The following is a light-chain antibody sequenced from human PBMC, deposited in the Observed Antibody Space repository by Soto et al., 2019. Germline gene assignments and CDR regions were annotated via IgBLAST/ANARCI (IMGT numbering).Light chain of an antibody. CDR2: VGTGGIVG. Sequence: QSVLTQSPSASASLGASVTLTCTLSSGYSNYKVDWYQQRPGKGPRFVMRVGTGGIVGSKGDGIPDRFSVLGSGLNRYLTIKNIQEEDESDYHCGADHGSGGNFVVVFGGGTKLTVL. CDR1: SGYSNYK. V-gene: IGLV9-49*01. CDR3: GADHGSGGNFVVV. J-gene: IGLJ2*01.